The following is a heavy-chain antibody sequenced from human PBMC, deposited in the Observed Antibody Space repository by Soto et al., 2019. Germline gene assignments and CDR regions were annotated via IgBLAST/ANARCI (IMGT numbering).Heavy chain of an antibody. CDR3: ARGGARYYDSSGYPAFDY. D-gene: IGHD3-22*01. CDR1: GYSFTSYW. Sequence: LGESLKISCKGSGYSFTSYWIGWVRQMPGKGLEWMGIIYPGDSDTRYSPSFQGQVTISADKSISTAYLQWSSLKASDTAMYYCARGGARYYDSSGYPAFDYWGQGTLVTVSS. CDR2: IYPGDSDT. V-gene: IGHV5-51*01. J-gene: IGHJ4*02.